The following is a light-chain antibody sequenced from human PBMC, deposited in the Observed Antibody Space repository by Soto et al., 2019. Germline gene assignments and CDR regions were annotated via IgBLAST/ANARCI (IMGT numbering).Light chain of an antibody. CDR1: QGIGSD. CDR2: AVS. J-gene: IGKJ4*01. CDR3: LQDHNLLT. Sequence: AIEMTQSPSSLSASVGDRVTITCRASQGIGSDLAWYQQRPGKAPKLLIYAVSSLQNGVPSRFSGSGSGTDFTLTISSLQPEDFASYHCLQDHNLLTFGGGTKVETK. V-gene: IGKV1-6*01.